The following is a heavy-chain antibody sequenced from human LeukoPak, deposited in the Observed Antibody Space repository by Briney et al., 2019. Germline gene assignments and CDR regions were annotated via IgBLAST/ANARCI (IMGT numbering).Heavy chain of an antibody. CDR3: ARDIDGMDV. D-gene: IGHD3-16*02. J-gene: IGHJ6*02. CDR1: GYTLTELS. CDR2: INPKSGGT. Sequence: ASVKVSCKVSGYTLTELSMHWVRQAPGQGLEWMGWINPKSGGTNYAQKFQGWVTMTRDTSISTAYMELSRLRSDDTAVYYCARDIDGMDVWGQGTTVTVSS. V-gene: IGHV1-2*04.